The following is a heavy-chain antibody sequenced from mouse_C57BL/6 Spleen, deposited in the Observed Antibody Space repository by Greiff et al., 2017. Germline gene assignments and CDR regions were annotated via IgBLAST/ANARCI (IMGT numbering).Heavy chain of an antibody. CDR2: INPSTGGT. CDR3: ARGAYWAY. D-gene: IGHD2-10*01. V-gene: IGHV1-42*01. CDR1: GYSFTGYY. Sequence: EVQLVESGPELVKPGASVKISCKASGYSFTGYYMNWVKQSPEKSLEWIGEINPSTGGTTYNQKFKAKATLTVDKSSSTAYMQLKSLTSEDSAVYYCARGAYWAYWGQGTLVTVSA. J-gene: IGHJ3*01.